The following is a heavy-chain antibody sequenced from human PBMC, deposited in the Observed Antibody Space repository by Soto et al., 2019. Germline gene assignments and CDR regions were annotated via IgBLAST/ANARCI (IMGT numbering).Heavy chain of an antibody. CDR2: ISFDGSNK. Sequence: QVQLVESGGGVVQPGRSLRLSCAASGFTFSSHGMHWVRQAPGKGLEWVAVISFDGSNKYYADSVKGRFTISRDNSKNTLDLQMNSLRVEDTAVYYCANGDSSGDEYFQPWGQGTLVTVSS. D-gene: IGHD3-22*01. CDR1: GFTFSSHG. V-gene: IGHV3-30*18. CDR3: ANGDSSGDEYFQP. J-gene: IGHJ1*01.